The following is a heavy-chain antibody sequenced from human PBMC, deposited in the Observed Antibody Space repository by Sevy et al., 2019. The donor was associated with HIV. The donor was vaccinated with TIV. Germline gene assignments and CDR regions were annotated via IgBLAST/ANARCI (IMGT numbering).Heavy chain of an antibody. CDR3: ARGYYGSGSYYYYYGMDV. D-gene: IGHD3-10*01. CDR2: IYYSGST. Sequence: SETLSLTCTVSGGSISSYYWSWIRQPPGKGLEWIGYIYYSGSTNYNPSLKSRVTISVDTSKNPFSLKLSSVTAADTAVYYCARGYYGSGSYYYYYGMDVWGQGTTVTVSS. CDR1: GGSISSYY. J-gene: IGHJ6*02. V-gene: IGHV4-59*01.